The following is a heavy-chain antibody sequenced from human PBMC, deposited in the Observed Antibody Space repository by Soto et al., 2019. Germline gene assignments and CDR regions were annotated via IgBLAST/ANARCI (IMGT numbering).Heavy chain of an antibody. D-gene: IGHD3-10*01. CDR2: IRSKANSYAT. CDR3: TMGLLWFGAY. Sequence: EVQLVESGGGLVQPGGSLKLSCAASGFTFSGSAMHWVRQASGKGLEWVGRIRSKANSYATAYAASVKGRFTISRDDSKYTAYLQMNSLKTEDTAVYYCTMGLLWFGAYWGQGTLVTVSS. J-gene: IGHJ4*02. CDR1: GFTFSGSA. V-gene: IGHV3-73*02.